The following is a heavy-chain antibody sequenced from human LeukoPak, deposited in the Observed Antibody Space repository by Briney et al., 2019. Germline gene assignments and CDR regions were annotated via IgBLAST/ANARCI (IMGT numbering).Heavy chain of an antibody. V-gene: IGHV3-30-3*01. D-gene: IGHD6-19*01. J-gene: IGHJ4*02. CDR3: ARAPYTGGWYFAFDY. CDR2: ISYEGSKQ. CDR1: GFTFSTYT. Sequence: PGKSLRLSCAASGFTFSTYTMHWVRQAPGKGLEWVALISYEGSKQNYADSVKGRFTISRDNSQNTLYLEMNSLRTEDTAVYYCARAPYTGGWYFAFDYWGQGTLVTVSS.